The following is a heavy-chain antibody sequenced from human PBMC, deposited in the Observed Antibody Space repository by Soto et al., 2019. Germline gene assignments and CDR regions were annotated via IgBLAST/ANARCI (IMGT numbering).Heavy chain of an antibody. Sequence: QVQLVESGGGVVQPGRSLRLSCAASGFTFSSYAMHWVRQAPGKGLEWVAVISYDGSNKYYADSVKGRFTISRDNSKNTLYLQMNSLRAEDTAVYYCARGNGRFGELSSLDYWGQGTLVTVSS. J-gene: IGHJ4*02. CDR1: GFTFSSYA. D-gene: IGHD3-10*01. CDR3: ARGNGRFGELSSLDY. CDR2: ISYDGSNK. V-gene: IGHV3-30-3*01.